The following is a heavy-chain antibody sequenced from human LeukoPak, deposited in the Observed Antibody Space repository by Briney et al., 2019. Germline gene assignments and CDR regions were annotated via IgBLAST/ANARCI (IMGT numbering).Heavy chain of an antibody. CDR2: ITSDGSII. CDR1: GFTFSSYE. Sequence: GGSLGLSCAASGFTFSSYEMNWVRQAPGKGLEWVSYITSDGSIIYYAESVKGRFTISRDNAKNSLHLQMNSLRVEDTAIYYCARDVVRGVSDALDIWGQGTMVTVSS. V-gene: IGHV3-48*03. J-gene: IGHJ3*02. CDR3: ARDVVRGVSDALDI. D-gene: IGHD3-10*01.